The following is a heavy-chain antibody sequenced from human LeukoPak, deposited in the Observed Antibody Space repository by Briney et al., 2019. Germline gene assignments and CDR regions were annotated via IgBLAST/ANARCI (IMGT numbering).Heavy chain of an antibody. V-gene: IGHV1-69*04. D-gene: IGHD5-12*01. CDR3: ARVRYSGYDYREGPFDY. Sequence: ASVKVSCKASGGTFSSYAISWVRQAPGQGLEWMGRIIPILGIANYAQKFQGRVTITADKSTSTAYMELSSLRSEDTAVYYCARVRYSGYDYREGPFDYWGQGTLVTVSS. J-gene: IGHJ4*02. CDR2: IIPILGIA. CDR1: GGTFSSYA.